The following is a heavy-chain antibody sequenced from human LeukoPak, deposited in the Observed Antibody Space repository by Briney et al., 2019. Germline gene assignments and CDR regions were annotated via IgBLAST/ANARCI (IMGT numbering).Heavy chain of an antibody. V-gene: IGHV4-59*01. J-gene: IGHJ3*02. D-gene: IGHD6-13*01. Sequence: AETLSLTCTVSGGSISSYYWSWVRQPPGKGLEWIWYIYYSGSTNYNPSLKSRVTISGDTSKNPFSLKLSSVTAADTAVYYCARERLSAADGIWWDSAFDIWGKGTMVTVSS. CDR1: GGSISSYY. CDR3: ARERLSAADGIWWDSAFDI. CDR2: IYYSGST.